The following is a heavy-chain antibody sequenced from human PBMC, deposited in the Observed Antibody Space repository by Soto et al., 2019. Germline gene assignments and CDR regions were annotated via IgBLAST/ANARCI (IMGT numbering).Heavy chain of an antibody. CDR3: ATTRRYWFDY. CDR2: IYHSGST. D-gene: IGHD2-8*02. CDR1: GGSIRSGGYS. V-gene: IGHV4-30-2*01. Sequence: SETLSLTCAVSGGSIRSGGYSWSWIRQPPGKGLEWIGYIYHSGSTYYNPSLKSRVTISVDRSKNQFSLKLSSVTAADTAVYYCATTRRYWFDYWGQGTLVTVSS. J-gene: IGHJ4*02.